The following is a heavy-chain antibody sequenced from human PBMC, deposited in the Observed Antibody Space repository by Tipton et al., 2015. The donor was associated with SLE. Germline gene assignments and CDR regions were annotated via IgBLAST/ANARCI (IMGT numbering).Heavy chain of an antibody. CDR1: GFTFSSYG. J-gene: IGHJ4*02. CDR2: ISYDGSNK. V-gene: IGHV3-30*18. Sequence: RSLRLSCAASGFTFSSYGMHWVRQAPGKGLEWVAVISYDGSNKYYADSVKGRFTISRDNSKNTLYLQMNSLRAEDTAVYYCAKGSGVVSLWGQGTLVTVSS. D-gene: IGHD3-3*01. CDR3: AKGSGVVSL.